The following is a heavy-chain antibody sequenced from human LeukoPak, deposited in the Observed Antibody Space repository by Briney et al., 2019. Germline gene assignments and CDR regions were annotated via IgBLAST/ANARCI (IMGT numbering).Heavy chain of an antibody. D-gene: IGHD5-12*01. V-gene: IGHV3-48*04. J-gene: IGHJ4*02. Sequence: GGSLRLSCAASGFIFSTYRMHWVRQAPGKGLEWVSYISSSGSTIYYADSVKGRFTISRDNAKNSLYLQMNSLRAEDTAVYYCARRGYSGYDQLDYWGQGTLVTVSS. CDR1: GFIFSTYR. CDR2: ISSSGSTI. CDR3: ARRGYSGYDQLDY.